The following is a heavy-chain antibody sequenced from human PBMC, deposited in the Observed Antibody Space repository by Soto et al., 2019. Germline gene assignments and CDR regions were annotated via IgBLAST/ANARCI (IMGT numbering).Heavy chain of an antibody. J-gene: IGHJ5*02. CDR1: GGSISSYY. D-gene: IGHD2-2*01. V-gene: IGHV4-4*07. CDR2: IYTSGST. Sequence: XATLSLTCTVSGGSISSYYWSWIRQPAGKGLEWIGRIYTSGSTNYNPSLKSRVTMSVDTSKNQFSLKLSSVTAADTAVYYCARGIVVVPAYWFDPWGQGTLVTVSS. CDR3: ARGIVVVPAYWFDP.